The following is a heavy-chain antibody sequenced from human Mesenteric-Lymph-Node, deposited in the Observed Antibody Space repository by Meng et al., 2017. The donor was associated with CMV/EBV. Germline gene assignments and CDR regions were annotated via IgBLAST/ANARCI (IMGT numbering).Heavy chain of an antibody. J-gene: IGHJ6*02. Sequence: GESLKISCGASGFSFSDYWMHWVRLVPGKGLEWVSAISGSGGSTYYADSVKGRFTISRDNSKNTLYLQMNSLRAEDTAVYYCAKPFLRGQLYYYYGMDVWGQGTTVTVSS. V-gene: IGHV3-23*01. CDR1: GFSFSDYW. CDR3: AKPFLRGQLYYYYGMDV. D-gene: IGHD1-1*01. CDR2: ISGSGGST.